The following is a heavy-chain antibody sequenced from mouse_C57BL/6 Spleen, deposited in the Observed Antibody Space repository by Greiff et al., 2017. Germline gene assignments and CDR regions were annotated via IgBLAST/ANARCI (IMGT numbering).Heavy chain of an antibody. CDR1: GFTFSSYA. CDR3: ARDYYGNAY. V-gene: IGHV5-4*01. Sequence: VQLKESGGGLVKPGGSLKLSCAASGFTFSSYAMSWVRQTPEKRLEWVATISDGGSYTYYPDNVKGRFTISRDNAKNNLYLQMSHLKSEDTAMYYCARDYYGNAYWGQGTLVTVSA. D-gene: IGHD1-1*01. J-gene: IGHJ3*01. CDR2: ISDGGSYT.